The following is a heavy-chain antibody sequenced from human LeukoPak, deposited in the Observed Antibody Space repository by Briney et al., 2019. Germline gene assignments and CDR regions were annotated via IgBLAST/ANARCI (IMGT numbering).Heavy chain of an antibody. D-gene: IGHD3-22*01. J-gene: IGHJ3*02. CDR3: ATKTRRSYYDSSPDAFDI. Sequence: ASVKVSCKVSGYTLTELSMHWVRQAPGKGLEWMGGFDPEDGETIYAQKFQGRVTMTEDTSTDTAYMELSSLRSEDTAVYYCATKTRRSYYDSSPDAFDIRGQGTMVTVSS. CDR1: GYTLTELS. V-gene: IGHV1-24*01. CDR2: FDPEDGET.